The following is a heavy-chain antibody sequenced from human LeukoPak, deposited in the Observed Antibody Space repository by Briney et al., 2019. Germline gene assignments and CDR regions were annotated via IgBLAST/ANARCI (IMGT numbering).Heavy chain of an antibody. Sequence: SVKVSCKASGGTFSSYAISWVRQAPGQGLEWMGGIIPIFGTTNYAQKFQGRVTITGDESTSTAYMELSRLRSEDTAVYYCGGEGGCKGAFDMWGQGTMVTVSS. CDR2: IIPIFGTT. CDR3: GGEGGCKGAFDM. V-gene: IGHV1-69*13. J-gene: IGHJ3*02. CDR1: GGTFSSYA. D-gene: IGHD3-16*01.